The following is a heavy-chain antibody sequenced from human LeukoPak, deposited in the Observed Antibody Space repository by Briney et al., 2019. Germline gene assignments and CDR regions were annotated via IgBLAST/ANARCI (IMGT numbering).Heavy chain of an antibody. J-gene: IGHJ4*02. D-gene: IGHD3-22*01. CDR1: GFTFSSYW. V-gene: IGHV3-7*01. Sequence: GGSLRLSCAASGFTFSSYWMSWVRQAPGKGLEWVANIKQDGSEKYYVDSVKGRFTISKDNAKNSLYLQMNSLRAEDTAVYYCARDGVRGNYDHIHFDFWGRGTLVTVSS. CDR2: IKQDGSEK. CDR3: ARDGVRGNYDHIHFDF.